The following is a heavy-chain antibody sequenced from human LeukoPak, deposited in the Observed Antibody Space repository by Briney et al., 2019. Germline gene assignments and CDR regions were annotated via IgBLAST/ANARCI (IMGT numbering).Heavy chain of an antibody. D-gene: IGHD1-7*01. CDR2: ISWNSGSV. CDR3: AEDIVGITGTTGYFDY. CDR1: GFTFDDYA. Sequence: GGSLRLSCAASGFTFDDYAMHWVRQAPGKGLEWVSGISWNSGSVGYADSVKGRFTISRDNAKNSLYPQMNSLRAEDTALYYCAEDIVGITGTTGYFDYWGQGTLVTVSS. J-gene: IGHJ4*02. V-gene: IGHV3-9*01.